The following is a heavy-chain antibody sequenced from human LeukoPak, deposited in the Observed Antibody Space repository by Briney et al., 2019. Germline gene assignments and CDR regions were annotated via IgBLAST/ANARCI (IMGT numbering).Heavy chain of an antibody. CDR1: GFSVSSNY. J-gene: IGHJ4*02. V-gene: IGHV3-23*01. D-gene: IGHD5-12*01. CDR2: ISGSGGST. CDR3: AKGISGYDQNDY. Sequence: GGSLRLSCAASGFSVSSNYMSWVRQAPGKGLEWVSAISGSGGSTYYADSVKGRFTISRDNSKNTLYLQMNSLRAEDTAVYYCAKGISGYDQNDYWGQGTLVTVSS.